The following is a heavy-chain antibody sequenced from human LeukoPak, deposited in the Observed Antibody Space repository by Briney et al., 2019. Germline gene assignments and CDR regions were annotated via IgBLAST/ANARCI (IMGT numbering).Heavy chain of an antibody. Sequence: PGGSLRLSCAASGFPFSSYEMNWVRQAPGKGLECVSYISSSGSTIYYADSVKGRFTISRDNAKNSLYLQMNSLRAEDTAVYYCARAPGGYSYGTPNFDYWGQGTLVTVSS. CDR3: ARAPGGYSYGTPNFDY. D-gene: IGHD5-18*01. CDR2: ISSSGSTI. J-gene: IGHJ4*02. CDR1: GFPFSSYE. V-gene: IGHV3-48*03.